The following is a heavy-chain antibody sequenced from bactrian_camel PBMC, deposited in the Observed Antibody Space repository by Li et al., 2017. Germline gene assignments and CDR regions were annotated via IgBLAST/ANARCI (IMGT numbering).Heavy chain of an antibody. CDR3: GRARNPGSWCDWDGLDF. D-gene: IGHD2*01. V-gene: IGHV3S53*01. J-gene: IGHJ6*01. CDR1: GYTLPMN. CDR2: MYISQGRI. Sequence: HVQLVESGGGSVQAGGSLRLSCVASGYTLPMNMGWFRRLPGQEREGVAAMYISQGRIRYAGFVRGRFTISRNNAKSTLYLEMNSLKPDDTGIYSCGRARNPGSWCDWDGLDFWGQGTQVTVS.